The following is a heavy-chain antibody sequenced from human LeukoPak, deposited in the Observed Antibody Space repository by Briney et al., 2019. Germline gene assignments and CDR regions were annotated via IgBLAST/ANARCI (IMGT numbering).Heavy chain of an antibody. J-gene: IGHJ4*02. CDR1: GGSISSQY. Sequence: PAETLSLTCTVSGGSISSQYSGWTRLPAGKGREWIVRIYTSGSTAYNPSLRSRVTMSVDTSKNQFSLKLRSVTAADTAVYYCARDSGTTWEGEYESRGQGTLVTVSS. V-gene: IGHV4-4*07. CDR2: IYTSGST. D-gene: IGHD3-10*01. CDR3: ARDSGTTWEGEYES.